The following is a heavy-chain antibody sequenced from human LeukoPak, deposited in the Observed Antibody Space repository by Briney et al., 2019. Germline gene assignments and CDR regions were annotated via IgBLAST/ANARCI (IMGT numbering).Heavy chain of an antibody. Sequence: EASVKVSCKASGYTFTSYAMNWVRQAPGQGLEWMGWINTNTGNPTYAQGFTGRFAFSLDTSVSTAYLQISSLKAEDTAVYYCARDLYSPSENWFDPWGQGTLVTVSS. CDR2: INTNTGNP. CDR3: ARDLYSPSENWFDP. D-gene: IGHD2-15*01. CDR1: GYTFTSYA. V-gene: IGHV7-4-1*02. J-gene: IGHJ5*02.